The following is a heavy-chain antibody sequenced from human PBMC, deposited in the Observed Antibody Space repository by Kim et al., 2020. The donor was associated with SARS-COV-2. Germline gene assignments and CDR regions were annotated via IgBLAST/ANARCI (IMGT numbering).Heavy chain of an antibody. CDR1: GFSFNAYG. D-gene: IGHD1-26*01. V-gene: IGHV3-33*06. J-gene: IGHJ4*02. CDR3: AKVGGTESYFDY. Sequence: GGSLRLSCAASGFSFNAYGMHCVRQAPGKGLEWAALIWYDGSNKYYADSVKGRFTISRDNSKNTLYLQMNSLSVEDMAIYYCAKVGGTESYFDYWGQGTL. CDR2: IWYDGSNK.